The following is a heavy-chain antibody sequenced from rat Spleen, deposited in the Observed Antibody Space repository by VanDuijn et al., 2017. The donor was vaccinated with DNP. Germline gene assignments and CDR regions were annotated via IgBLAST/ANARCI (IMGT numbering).Heavy chain of an antibody. Sequence: EVQLVESGGGLVQPGRSLKLSCAASGFTFSNYGMAWVRQAPTKGLEWVASINPSGGRTYYRDSVKGRFTISRDNAKSTLYLQMDSLRSEDTATYYCATIAAISTPYTMDAWGQGTSVIVSS. CDR1: GFTFSNYG. D-gene: IGHD1-2*01. V-gene: IGHV5-19*01. J-gene: IGHJ4*01. CDR2: INPSGGRT. CDR3: ATIAAISTPYTMDA.